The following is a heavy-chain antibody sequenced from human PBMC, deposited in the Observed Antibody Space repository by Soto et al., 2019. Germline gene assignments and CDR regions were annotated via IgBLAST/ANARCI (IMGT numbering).Heavy chain of an antibody. D-gene: IGHD1-1*01. CDR2: IYWDDDK. CDR1: GFSLSTSGVG. CDR3: ALSPWTGTKAYFDY. Sequence: QITLEESGPTRVKPTQTLALTCTFSGFSLSTSGVGVGWVRQPPGKALEWLALIYWDDDKRYSPSLQSRLTITKDTSKNQVVLIMINMDPVDTATYYCALSPWTGTKAYFDYWGQGTLVTVSS. V-gene: IGHV2-5*02. J-gene: IGHJ4*02.